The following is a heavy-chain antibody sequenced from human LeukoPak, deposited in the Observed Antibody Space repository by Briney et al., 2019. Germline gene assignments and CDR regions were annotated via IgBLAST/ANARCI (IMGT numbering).Heavy chain of an antibody. D-gene: IGHD3-22*01. CDR3: ARNPPPDDSSGYLDY. V-gene: IGHV3-7*04. Sequence: GGSLRLSCSASGFTMSNCWMTWVRQAPGKGLEWVANMNQDGSRIYYVDSVKGRFTISTDNAKNSLHLQMNSLRAEDTAVYYCARNPPPDDSSGYLDYWGQGALVTVSS. J-gene: IGHJ4*02. CDR1: GFTMSNCW. CDR2: MNQDGSRI.